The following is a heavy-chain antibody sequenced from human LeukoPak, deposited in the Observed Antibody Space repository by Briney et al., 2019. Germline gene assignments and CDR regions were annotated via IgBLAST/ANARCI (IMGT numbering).Heavy chain of an antibody. V-gene: IGHV3-53*01. CDR1: GFTVSSNY. CDR2: IYSGGST. Sequence: GGSLRLSCAVSGFTVSSNYMSWVRQAPGKGLEWVSLIYSGGSTYYADSVKGRFTISRDNSKNTVYLQMNSLRAEGTAVYYCAIHDYLGYWGQGTLVTVSS. J-gene: IGHJ4*02. CDR3: AIHDYLGY.